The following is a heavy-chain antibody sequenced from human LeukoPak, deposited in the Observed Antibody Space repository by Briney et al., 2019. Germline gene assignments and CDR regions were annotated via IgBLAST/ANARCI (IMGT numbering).Heavy chain of an antibody. CDR3: ATEAPRSYYFDF. CDR2: VYATGGTT. Sequence: ASVKVSCKASEDTFTYYHIHWVRQAPGQGVEWMGAVYATGGTTINTQNFQGRVTMTRDTSTGTVYMELSSLRFEDTAMYYCATEAPRSYYFDFWGQGILVTVSS. V-gene: IGHV1-46*01. CDR1: EDTFTYYH. J-gene: IGHJ4*02.